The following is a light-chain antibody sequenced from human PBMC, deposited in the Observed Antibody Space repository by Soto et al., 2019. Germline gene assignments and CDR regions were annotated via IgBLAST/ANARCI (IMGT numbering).Light chain of an antibody. CDR2: DAS. CDR3: QQRSNWPLT. J-gene: IGKJ4*01. V-gene: IGKV3-11*01. CDR1: QSVRSY. Sequence: EIVLTQSPATLSLSPGERATLSCRASQSVRSYLAWYQQKSGQAPRLLIYDASNRATGIPARFSGSGSGTDFTLTISSLEPEDFAVYYCQQRSNWPLTFVGGTKVEI.